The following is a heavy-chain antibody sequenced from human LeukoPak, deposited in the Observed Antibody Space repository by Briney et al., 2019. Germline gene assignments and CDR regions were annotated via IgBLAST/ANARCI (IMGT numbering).Heavy chain of an antibody. Sequence: PGGSLRLSCAASGFTFSSYGMHWVRQAPGKGLEWVAVISYDGSNKYYADSVKGGFTISRDNSKNTLYLQMNSLRAEDTAVYYCAKDLDGDSNYWGQGTLVTVSS. CDR2: ISYDGSNK. D-gene: IGHD2-21*01. V-gene: IGHV3-30*18. J-gene: IGHJ4*02. CDR1: GFTFSSYG. CDR3: AKDLDGDSNY.